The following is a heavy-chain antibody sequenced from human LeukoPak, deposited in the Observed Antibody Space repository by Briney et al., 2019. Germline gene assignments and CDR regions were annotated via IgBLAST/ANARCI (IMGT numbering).Heavy chain of an antibody. V-gene: IGHV3-23*01. J-gene: IGHJ4*02. D-gene: IGHD2-15*01. CDR3: AKPVVAATHFDY. Sequence: GGSLRLSCAASGFTFSSYPMSWVRQAPGKGLEWVSTIVGSDGSTYYADSVKGRFSLSRDNSRNTLYLQMSSLRAEDTAVYYCAKPVVAATHFDYWGQGALVTVSS. CDR2: IVGSDGST. CDR1: GFTFSSYP.